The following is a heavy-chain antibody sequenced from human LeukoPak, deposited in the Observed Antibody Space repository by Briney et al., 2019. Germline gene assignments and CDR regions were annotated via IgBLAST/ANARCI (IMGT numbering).Heavy chain of an antibody. CDR3: ATVGVGWVAFEY. J-gene: IGHJ4*02. V-gene: IGHV3-23*01. D-gene: IGHD3-16*01. Sequence: GGSLRLSCSASGFMFNHSAMTWVRQTPGKGLGGVSGTSESGGATYYAGSAKGRFTISRDNSKNTLYLQMNSLRSDDPAVYYCATVGVGWVAFEYWGQGALVTVSS. CDR1: GFMFNHSA. CDR2: TSESGGAT.